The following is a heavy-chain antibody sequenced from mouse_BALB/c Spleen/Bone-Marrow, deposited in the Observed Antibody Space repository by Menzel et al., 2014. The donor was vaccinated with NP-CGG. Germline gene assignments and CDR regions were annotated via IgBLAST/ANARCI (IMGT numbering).Heavy chain of an antibody. Sequence: EVKVVESGGGLVKPGGSLKLSCAASGFTFSDYYMYWVRQTPEKRLEWVATISDGGTYTYCPDSVKGRFTISRDNAKNNLYLQMSNLKSEGTAMYYCARDGDYRYAWFAYWGQGTLVTVSA. D-gene: IGHD2-14*01. CDR2: ISDGGTYT. CDR1: GFTFSDYY. J-gene: IGHJ3*01. V-gene: IGHV5-4*02. CDR3: ARDGDYRYAWFAY.